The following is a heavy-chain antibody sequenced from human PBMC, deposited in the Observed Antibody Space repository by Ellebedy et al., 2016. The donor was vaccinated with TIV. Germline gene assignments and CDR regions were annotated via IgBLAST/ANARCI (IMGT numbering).Heavy chain of an antibody. CDR2: IYTGDSEA. J-gene: IGHJ4*01. CDR3: ARAYSNAWYEDY. V-gene: IGHV5-51*01. D-gene: IGHD3-16*01. Sequence: GESLKISCKNSGYSFTSHRVAWVRQTPGKGMEWVGIIYTGDSEARYSPSFEGQVTISVDKSIDTAYLEWSSLKASDTAVYYCARAYSNAWYEDYWGQGTLVTVSS. CDR1: GYSFTSHR.